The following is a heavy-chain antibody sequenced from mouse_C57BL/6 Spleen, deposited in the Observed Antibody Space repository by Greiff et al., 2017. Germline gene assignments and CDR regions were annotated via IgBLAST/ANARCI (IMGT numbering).Heavy chain of an antibody. CDR1: GFSLTSYG. D-gene: IGHD1-1*01. Sequence: QVQLKESGPGLVAPSQSLSITCTVSGFSLTSYGVHWVRQPPGKGLEWLVVIWSDGSTTYNSALKSRLSISKDNSKSQFFLKMNSLQTDDTAMYYCARHKTTGGYFDVWGTGTTVTVSS. J-gene: IGHJ1*03. V-gene: IGHV2-6-1*01. CDR2: IWSDGST. CDR3: ARHKTTGGYFDV.